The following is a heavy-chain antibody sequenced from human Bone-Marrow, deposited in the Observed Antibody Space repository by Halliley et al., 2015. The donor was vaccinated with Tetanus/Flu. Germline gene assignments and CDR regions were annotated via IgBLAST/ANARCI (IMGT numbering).Heavy chain of an antibody. CDR3: ARLTTAKQGLDV. Sequence: WRGIIYPGGSDARSSPSFQGHVTISADNSISPAYLQWNSLKASDTAIYYCARLTTAKQGLDVWGQGTTVTVSS. V-gene: IGHV5-51*01. J-gene: IGHJ6*02. D-gene: IGHD1-1*01. CDR2: IYPGGSDA.